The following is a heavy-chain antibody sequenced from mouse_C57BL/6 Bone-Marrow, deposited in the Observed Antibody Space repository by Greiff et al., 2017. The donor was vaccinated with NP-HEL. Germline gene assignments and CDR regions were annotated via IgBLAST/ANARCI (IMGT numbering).Heavy chain of an antibody. D-gene: IGHD2-4*01. CDR1: GYTFTSYG. CDR3: ARGIYYDSDY. CDR2: IYPRSGNT. Sequence: QVQLKESGAELARPGASVKLSCKASGYTFTSYGISWVKQRTGQGLDWIGEIYPRSGNTYYNEKFKGKATLTADKSSSTAYMELRSLTSEDSAVYFCARGIYYDSDYWGQGTTLTVSS. J-gene: IGHJ2*01. V-gene: IGHV1-81*01.